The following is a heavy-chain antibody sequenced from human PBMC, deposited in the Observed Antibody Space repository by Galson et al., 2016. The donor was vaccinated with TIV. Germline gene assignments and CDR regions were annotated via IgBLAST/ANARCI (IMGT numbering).Heavy chain of an antibody. J-gene: IGHJ4*02. CDR3: ARGEEPYYFGSGSVYFDF. CDR1: GYSFTSNW. V-gene: IGHV5-51*03. Sequence: QSGAEVKKPGESLKISCKVSGYSFTSNWIAWVRQMPGKGLEWMRIIYAGDSDTRYSPSFQGQVTIPADESVSTDYLQWSNLKASDTAKYYCARGEEPYYFGSGSVYFDFWGQGTLVTVSS. CDR2: IYAGDSDT. D-gene: IGHD3-10*01.